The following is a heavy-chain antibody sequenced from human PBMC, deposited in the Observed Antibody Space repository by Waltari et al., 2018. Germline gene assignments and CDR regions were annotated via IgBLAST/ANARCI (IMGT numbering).Heavy chain of an antibody. D-gene: IGHD2-2*01. CDR2: IIPIFGTA. V-gene: IGHV1-69*12. CDR3: ARAERPLVRPFDY. J-gene: IGHJ4*02. CDR1: GCTFSIYP. Sequence: QVQLVQSAAEVKKPVSSVQVSFTASGCTFSIYPISWLRQAPGKGLEWMGGIIPIFGTANYAQKFQGRVTITADESTSTAYMELSSLRSEDTAVYYCARAERPLVRPFDYWGQGTLVTVSS.